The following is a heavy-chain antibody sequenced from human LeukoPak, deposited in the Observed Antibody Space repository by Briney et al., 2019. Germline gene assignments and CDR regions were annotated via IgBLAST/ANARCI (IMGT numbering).Heavy chain of an antibody. CDR3: ARAGDSGNLA. V-gene: IGHV1-2*02. CDR1: GYTFTDYF. Sequence: ASVTVSCKASGYTFTDYFMHWVRQAPGHGLEWMGWINPNSGGTNYAQDFHGRVTMTRDTSISTAYMELSRLRSDDTAVYYCARAGDSGNLAGGQGTLVTVS. J-gene: IGHJ4*02. D-gene: IGHD1-26*01. CDR2: INPNSGGT.